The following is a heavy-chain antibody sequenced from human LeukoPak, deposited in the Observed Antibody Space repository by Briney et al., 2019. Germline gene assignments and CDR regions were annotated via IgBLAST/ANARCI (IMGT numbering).Heavy chain of an antibody. D-gene: IGHD3-22*01. V-gene: IGHV3-23*01. Sequence: GGSLRLSCAASGFTFSSYAMGWVRQAPGKGLEWVSAISGSGGSTYYADSVKGRFTISRDNSKNTLYLQMNSLRAEDTAVYYCAKVKNPPVDDYDSSGYLDYWGQGTLVTVSS. J-gene: IGHJ4*02. CDR3: AKVKNPPVDDYDSSGYLDY. CDR1: GFTFSSYA. CDR2: ISGSGGST.